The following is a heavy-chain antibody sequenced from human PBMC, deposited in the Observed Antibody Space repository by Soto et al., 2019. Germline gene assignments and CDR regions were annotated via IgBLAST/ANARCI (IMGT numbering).Heavy chain of an antibody. CDR2: IYYSGST. V-gene: IGHV4-39*07. CDR3: ARDLGDGYHFDY. J-gene: IGHJ4*02. CDR1: GGSISSSSYY. D-gene: IGHD5-12*01. Sequence: SETLSLTCAVSGGSISSSSYYWGWIRQPPGKGLEWIGSIYYSGSTYYNPSLKSRVTISLDTSKNQFSLKLSSVTAADTAVYYCARDLGDGYHFDYWGQGTLVTVSS.